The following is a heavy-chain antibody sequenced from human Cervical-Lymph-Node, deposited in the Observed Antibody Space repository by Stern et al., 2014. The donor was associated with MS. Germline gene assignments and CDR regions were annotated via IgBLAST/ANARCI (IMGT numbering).Heavy chain of an antibody. CDR2: ISYDGSSK. CDR1: RFSISDYA. J-gene: IGHJ6*02. Sequence: VQLVESGGDVVQPGRLLRLSCAASRFSISDYAMHWVRQAPGKGLEWVATISYDGSSKRYADSVKGRFTISRDNLKNTVHVQMNSLRAEDTAVYYCTREDCSGGSCRGMDVWGQGTTVTVSS. CDR3: TREDCSGGSCRGMDV. V-gene: IGHV3-30-3*01. D-gene: IGHD2-15*01.